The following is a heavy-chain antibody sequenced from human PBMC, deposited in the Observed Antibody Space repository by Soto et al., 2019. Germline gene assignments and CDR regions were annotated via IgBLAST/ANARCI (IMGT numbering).Heavy chain of an antibody. CDR3: ARGRARITIFGVVRNWFDP. CDR2: MNPNSGNT. D-gene: IGHD3-3*01. V-gene: IGHV1-8*01. CDR1: GYTFTSYD. J-gene: IGHJ5*02. Sequence: ASVKVSCKASGYTFTSYDINWVRQATGQGLEWMGWMNPNSGNTGYAQKFQGRVTMTRNTSISTAYMELGSLRSEDTAVYYCARGRARITIFGVVRNWFDPWGQGTLVTVSS.